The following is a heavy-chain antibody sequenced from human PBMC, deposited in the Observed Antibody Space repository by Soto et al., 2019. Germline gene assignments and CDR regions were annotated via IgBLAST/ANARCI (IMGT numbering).Heavy chain of an antibody. J-gene: IGHJ6*02. CDR3: ARDLDIVVVPAAMPAYYYYGMDV. CDR2: IIPIFGTA. Sequence: QVQLVQSGAEVKKPGSSVKVSCKASGGTFSSYAISWVRQAPGQGLEWMGGIIPIFGTANYAQKFQGRVTITADETTSTAYRELSSLRSEDTAVYYCARDLDIVVVPAAMPAYYYYGMDVWAQGTTVTVSS. CDR1: GGTFSSYA. D-gene: IGHD2-2*03. V-gene: IGHV1-69*01.